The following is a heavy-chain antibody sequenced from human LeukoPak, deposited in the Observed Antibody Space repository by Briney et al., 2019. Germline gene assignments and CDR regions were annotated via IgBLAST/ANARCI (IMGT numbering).Heavy chain of an antibody. CDR1: GFTFSSYS. J-gene: IGHJ3*02. Sequence: PGGSLRLSCAASGFTFSSYSMNWVRQAPGKGLEWVSSISSSSSYIYYADSVKGRSTISRDNAKNSLYLQMNSLRAEDTAVYYCARGSYDFWSGIHAFDIWGQGTMVTVSS. V-gene: IGHV3-21*01. CDR2: ISSSSSYI. D-gene: IGHD3-3*01. CDR3: ARGSYDFWSGIHAFDI.